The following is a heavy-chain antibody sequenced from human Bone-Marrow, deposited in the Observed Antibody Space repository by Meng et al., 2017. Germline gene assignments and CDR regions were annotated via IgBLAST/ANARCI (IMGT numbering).Heavy chain of an antibody. CDR3: AKMRITMVRGVVLYYYGMDV. J-gene: IGHJ6*02. V-gene: IGHV3-23*01. D-gene: IGHD3-10*01. CDR2: VSGSGAST. Sequence: GESLKISCAASEFTFSNYAMSWVRQAPGKGLEWVSVVSGSGASTYYADSVKGRFTISRDNSKNTLYLQMNSLRAEDTAVYYCAKMRITMVRGVVLYYYGMDVWGQGTTVTVSS. CDR1: EFTFSNYA.